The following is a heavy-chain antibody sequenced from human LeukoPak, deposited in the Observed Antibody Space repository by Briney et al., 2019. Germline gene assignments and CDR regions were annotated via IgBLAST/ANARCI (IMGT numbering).Heavy chain of an antibody. J-gene: IGHJ5*02. CDR2: IYPGDSDT. CDR1: GYSFTSYW. Sequence: GESLKISCQGSGYSFTSYWIGWVRQMPGKGLEWMGIIYPGDSDTRYSPSFQGQVTISADKSISTAYLQWSSLKASDTAMHYCARGNYGDYARYNWFDPWGQGTLVTVSS. D-gene: IGHD4-17*01. CDR3: ARGNYGDYARYNWFDP. V-gene: IGHV5-51*01.